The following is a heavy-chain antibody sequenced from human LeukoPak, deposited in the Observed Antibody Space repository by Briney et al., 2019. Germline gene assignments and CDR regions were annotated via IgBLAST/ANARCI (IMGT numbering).Heavy chain of an antibody. V-gene: IGHV1-18*01. CDR2: ISAYNGNT. CDR1: GYTFTSYG. D-gene: IGHD6-19*01. CDR3: ARVGPKGYSSGWYFDY. J-gene: IGHJ4*02. Sequence: ASVKVSCKASGYTFTSYGISWVRQAPGQGLEWMGWISAYNGNTNYAQKLQGRVTMTTDTSTSTAYMELRSLRSDDTAVYYCARVGPKGYSSGWYFDYWGQGTLVTVSS.